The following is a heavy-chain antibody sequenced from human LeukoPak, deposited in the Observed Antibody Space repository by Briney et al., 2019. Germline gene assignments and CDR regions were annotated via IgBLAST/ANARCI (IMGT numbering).Heavy chain of an antibody. CDR2: IYYSGST. Sequence: SETLSLTCTVSGGSISSSSYYWGWIRQPPGKGLEWTGSIYYSGSTYYNPSLKSRVTISVDTSKNQFSLKLSSVTAADTAVYYCAGSTYDSSGSYYYYGMDVWGQGTTVTVSS. J-gene: IGHJ6*02. V-gene: IGHV4-39*01. CDR3: AGSTYDSSGSYYYYGMDV. CDR1: GGSISSSSYY. D-gene: IGHD3-22*01.